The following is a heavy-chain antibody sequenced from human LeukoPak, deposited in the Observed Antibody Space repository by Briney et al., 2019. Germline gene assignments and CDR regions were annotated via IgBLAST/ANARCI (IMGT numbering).Heavy chain of an antibody. CDR2: INTNTGNP. CDR1: GYTFTSYA. V-gene: IGHV7-4-1*01. J-gene: IGHJ4*02. Sequence: ASVKVSCKASGYTFTSYAMNWVRQAPGQGLEWMGWINTNTGNPTYAQGFTGRFVFSLDTSVSTPYLQICSLKAEDTAVYYCAREYPYSSGWYKDYFDYWGQGTLVTVSS. D-gene: IGHD6-19*01. CDR3: AREYPYSSGWYKDYFDY.